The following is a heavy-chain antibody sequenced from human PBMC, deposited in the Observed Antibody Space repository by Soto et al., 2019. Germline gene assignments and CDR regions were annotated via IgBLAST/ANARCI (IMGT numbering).Heavy chain of an antibody. CDR2: ISGSGGST. J-gene: IGHJ4*02. CDR3: AKSLLRSYDDHFRGGFGSY. CDR1: GFTFSSYA. D-gene: IGHD3-22*01. V-gene: IGHV3-23*01. Sequence: GGSLRLSCAASGFTFSSYAMSWVRQAPGKGLEWVSAISGSGGSTYYADSVKGRFTISRDNSKNTLYLQMNSLRAEDTAVYYCAKSLLRSYDDHFRGGFGSYWGQGTLVTVSS.